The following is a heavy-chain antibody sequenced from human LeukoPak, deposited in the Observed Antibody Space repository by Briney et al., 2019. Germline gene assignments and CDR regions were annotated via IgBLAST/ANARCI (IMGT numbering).Heavy chain of an antibody. CDR1: GGSISSYY. CDR2: IYYSGST. Sequence: SETLSLICTVSGGSISSYYWSWIRQPPGKGLEWIGYIYYSGSTNYSPSLKSRVTISVDTSKNQFSLKLSSVTAADTAVYYCARESLYGDYSYFDYWGQGTLVTVSS. V-gene: IGHV4-59*01. D-gene: IGHD4-17*01. J-gene: IGHJ4*02. CDR3: ARESLYGDYSYFDY.